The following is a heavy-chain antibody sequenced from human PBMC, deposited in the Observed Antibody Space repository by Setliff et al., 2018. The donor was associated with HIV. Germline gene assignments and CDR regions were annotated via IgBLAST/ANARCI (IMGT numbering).Heavy chain of an antibody. V-gene: IGHV3-30*02. CDR1: GFTFSSYG. Sequence: GGSLRLSCAASGFTFSSYGVHWVRQAPGKGLEWVAFIRNDGSDKHYVDSVKGRCTISRDNSKNTLYLPMNSLTAEDTAVYYCARDVSWRVRTYMDYWGQGALVTVSS. D-gene: IGHD3-3*01. CDR3: ARDVSWRVRTYMDY. J-gene: IGHJ4*02. CDR2: IRNDGSDK.